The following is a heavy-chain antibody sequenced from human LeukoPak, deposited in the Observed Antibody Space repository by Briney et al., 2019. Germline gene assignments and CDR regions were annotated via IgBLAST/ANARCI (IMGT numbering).Heavy chain of an antibody. CDR1: GFTFSSYG. CDR3: TTGIAPAGTNF. CDR2: IKSKTDGGTT. J-gene: IGHJ4*02. Sequence: GRSLRLSCAASGFTFSSYGMHWVRQAPGKGLEWVGRIKSKTDGGTTDYAAPVKGRFTISRDDSKNTLYLQMNSLETEDTAVYYCTTGIAPAGTNFWGQGTLVTVSS. V-gene: IGHV3-15*01. D-gene: IGHD6-13*01.